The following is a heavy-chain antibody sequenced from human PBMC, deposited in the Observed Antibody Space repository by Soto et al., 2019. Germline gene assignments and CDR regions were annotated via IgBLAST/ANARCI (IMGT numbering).Heavy chain of an antibody. D-gene: IGHD6-13*01. CDR1: GFTFSSYA. J-gene: IGHJ6*02. Sequence: HPGGSLRLSCAASGFTFSSYAMSWVRQAPGKGLEWVSAISGSGGSTYYADSVKGRFTISRDNSKNTLYLQMNSLRAEDTAVYYCAKYSIAAAGSYYYYYGMDVWGQGTTVTVSS. CDR3: AKYSIAAAGSYYYYYGMDV. V-gene: IGHV3-23*01. CDR2: ISGSGGST.